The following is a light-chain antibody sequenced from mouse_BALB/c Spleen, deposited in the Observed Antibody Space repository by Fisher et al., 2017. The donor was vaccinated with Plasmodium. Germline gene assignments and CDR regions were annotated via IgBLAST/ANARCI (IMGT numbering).Light chain of an antibody. Sequence: DIVLTQSTATLSVTPGDSVSLSCRASQFISYNLHWYQQKSLESPRLLIKYASQPISGIPSRFSGSGSGTDFTLSINSVLTEDFGVYFCQQSDSWPLTFGGGTKLELK. CDR3: QQSDSWPLT. V-gene: IGKV5-43*01. CDR2: YAS. CDR1: QFISYN. J-gene: IGKJ5*01.